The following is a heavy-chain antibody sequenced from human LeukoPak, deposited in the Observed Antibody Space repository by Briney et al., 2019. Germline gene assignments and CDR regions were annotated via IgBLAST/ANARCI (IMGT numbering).Heavy chain of an antibody. CDR1: GGSISSYY. Sequence: SETLSLTCTVSGGSISSYYWSWIRQPPGEGLEWIGYIYYSGSTNYNPSLKSRVTISVDTSKNQFSLKLSSVTAADTAVYYCARGRVAAAGPFDYWGQGTLVTVSS. V-gene: IGHV4-59*01. CDR2: IYYSGST. CDR3: ARGRVAAAGPFDY. J-gene: IGHJ4*02. D-gene: IGHD6-13*01.